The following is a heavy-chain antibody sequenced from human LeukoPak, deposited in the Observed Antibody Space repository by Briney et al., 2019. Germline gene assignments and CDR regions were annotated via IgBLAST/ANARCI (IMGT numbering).Heavy chain of an antibody. V-gene: IGHV3-74*01. CDR3: ARAGDYRFDY. Sequence: GGSLRLSCAASGFTFSSYWIHWVRQAPGKGLVWVSRINTDGSRTTYADSVKGRFTISRDNAKNTVYLQMSSLGAEDTAVYYCARAGDYRFDYWGQGTLVTVSS. CDR2: INTDGSRT. J-gene: IGHJ4*02. D-gene: IGHD3-16*01. CDR1: GFTFSSYW.